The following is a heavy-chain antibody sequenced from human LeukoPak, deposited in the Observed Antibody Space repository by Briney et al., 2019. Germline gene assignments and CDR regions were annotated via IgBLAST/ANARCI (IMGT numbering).Heavy chain of an antibody. Sequence: GSLRLSCAASGFTFSSYGMHWVRQAPGKGLEWVAVIWYGGSNKYYADSVKGRFTISRDNSKNTLYLQMNSLRVEDTAVYYCARDPLHWNDGVDDSFDIWGQGTMVTVSS. V-gene: IGHV3-33*08. D-gene: IGHD1-1*01. CDR3: ARDPLHWNDGVDDSFDI. CDR1: GFTFSSYG. J-gene: IGHJ3*02. CDR2: IWYGGSNK.